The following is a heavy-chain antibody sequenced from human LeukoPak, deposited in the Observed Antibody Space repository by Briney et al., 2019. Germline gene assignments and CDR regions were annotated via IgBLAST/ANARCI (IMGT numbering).Heavy chain of an antibody. CDR3: ARDSHRGAAGPKDAFDI. CDR1: GFTFISYA. CDR2: ICYDGSNK. V-gene: IGHV3-33*08. D-gene: IGHD6-13*01. Sequence: WGSLRLACAASGFTFISYAISWVRQAPGKGLEWVAFICYDGSNKYYADSVKGRFTISRDISKNPLYLQMNSLSAEDTALYYCARDSHRGAAGPKDAFDIWGQGTMVTVSS. J-gene: IGHJ3*02.